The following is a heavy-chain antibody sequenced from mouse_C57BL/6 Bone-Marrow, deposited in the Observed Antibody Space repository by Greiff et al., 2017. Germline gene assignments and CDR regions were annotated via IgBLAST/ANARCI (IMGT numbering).Heavy chain of an antibody. V-gene: IGHV14-4*01. CDR1: GFNIKDDY. Sequence: EVQLQQSGAELVRPGASVKLSCTASGFNIKDDYMHWVKQRPEQGLEWIGWIDPENGDTEYASKFQGKATITADTSSNTAYLHLSSLTSEDTAVYYCNTGAGTYAMDYWGQGTSVTVSS. CDR2: IDPENGDT. CDR3: NTGAGTYAMDY. D-gene: IGHD4-1*01. J-gene: IGHJ4*01.